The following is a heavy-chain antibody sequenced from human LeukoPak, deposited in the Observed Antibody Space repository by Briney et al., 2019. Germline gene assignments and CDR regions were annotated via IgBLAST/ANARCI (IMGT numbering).Heavy chain of an antibody. CDR2: IIPIFGSA. CDR3: ATGGIIAAAHNWFDP. Sequence: SVKVSCKASGGTFSSYAISWVRQAPGQGLEWMGGIIPIFGSANYAQKFQGRVTITADESMCTAYMELSSLRSEDTAVYYCATGGIIAAAHNWFDPWGQGTLVTVSS. D-gene: IGHD6-13*01. CDR1: GGTFSSYA. V-gene: IGHV1-69*13. J-gene: IGHJ5*02.